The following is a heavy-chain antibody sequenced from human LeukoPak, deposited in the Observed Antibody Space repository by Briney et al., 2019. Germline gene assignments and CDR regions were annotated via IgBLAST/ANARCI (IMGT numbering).Heavy chain of an antibody. V-gene: IGHV3-21*01. Sequence: GGSLRLSCAASGFTFSSYSMNWVRQAPGKGLEWVSSISSSSSYIYYADSVKGRFTISRDNAKNSLYLQMNSLGAEDTAVYYCARAREGYCSSTSCYYFDYWGQGTLVTVSS. CDR2: ISSSSSYI. CDR3: ARAREGYCSSTSCYYFDY. D-gene: IGHD2-2*01. J-gene: IGHJ4*02. CDR1: GFTFSSYS.